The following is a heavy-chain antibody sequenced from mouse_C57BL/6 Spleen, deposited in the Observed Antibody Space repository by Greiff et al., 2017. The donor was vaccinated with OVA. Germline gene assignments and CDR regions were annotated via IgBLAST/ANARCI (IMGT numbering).Heavy chain of an antibody. J-gene: IGHJ2*01. CDR1: GFTFSDYG. CDR3: ARDYGSSYGGYFDY. Sequence: EVQLVESGGGLVKPGGSLTLSCAASGFTFSDYGMHWVRQAPEKGLEWVAYISSGSSTIYYADTVKGRFTISRDNAKNTLFLQMTSLRSEDRAMYYGARDYGSSYGGYFDYWGQGTTLTVSS. V-gene: IGHV5-17*01. CDR2: ISSGSSTI. D-gene: IGHD1-1*01.